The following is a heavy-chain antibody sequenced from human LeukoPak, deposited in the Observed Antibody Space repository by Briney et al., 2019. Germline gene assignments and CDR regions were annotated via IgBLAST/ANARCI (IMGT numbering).Heavy chain of an antibody. J-gene: IGHJ4*02. CDR3: ARAAYDNSGYLTL. D-gene: IGHD3-22*01. CDR2: IWYDGTNK. CDR1: GFTFSSYG. Sequence: PGGSLRLSCVASGFTFSSYGMHWVRQAPGKGLEWVAVIWYDGTNKYYADSVKGRFTISRDSPKITLYLQMNSLRAEDTAVYYCARAAYDNSGYLTLWGQGTLVTVSS. V-gene: IGHV3-33*01.